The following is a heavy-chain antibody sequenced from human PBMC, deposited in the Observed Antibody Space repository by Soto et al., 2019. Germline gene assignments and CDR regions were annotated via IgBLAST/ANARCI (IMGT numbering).Heavy chain of an antibody. CDR3: SRVELERSRTWFDH. CDR1: GYTFTSYG. Sequence: QVQRVQSGAEVKKPGASVKVSCKASGYTFTSYGISWVRQAPGQGLEWMEWISAYNGNTNYAQELQGRVTMTTDTSTSTAYMELRSLRSDGTAVYYCSRVELERSRTWFDHWGQGTLVTVSS. CDR2: ISAYNGNT. D-gene: IGHD1-1*01. J-gene: IGHJ5*02. V-gene: IGHV1-18*04.